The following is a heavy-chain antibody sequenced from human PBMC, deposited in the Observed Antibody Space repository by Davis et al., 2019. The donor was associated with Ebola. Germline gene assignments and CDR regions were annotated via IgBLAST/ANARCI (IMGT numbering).Heavy chain of an antibody. Sequence: SDPLSLPFAVYDASFPGYYWHWIRQPPGKGLEWIGEINHVGRTKYNPSLNSRVTISVATSKNQFSLKLSSVTAADTAVYYRARSITVRRGVVPWFDPWGQGTLVTVSS. CDR3: ARSITVRRGVVPWFDP. CDR2: INHVGRT. J-gene: IGHJ5*02. D-gene: IGHD3-10*01. CDR1: DASFPGYY. V-gene: IGHV4-34*01.